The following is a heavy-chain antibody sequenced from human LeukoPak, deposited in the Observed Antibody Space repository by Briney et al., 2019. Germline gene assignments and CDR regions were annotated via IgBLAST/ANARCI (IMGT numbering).Heavy chain of an antibody. CDR2: TYYRSKWYN. J-gene: IGHJ4*02. D-gene: IGHD6-13*01. V-gene: IGHV6-1*01. CDR3: ARGSSSNSWYFDY. CDR1: GDSVSSNSGT. Sequence: SQTLSLTCAISGDSVSSNSGTWTWIRQSPSRGLEWLGRTYYRSKWYNDYAVSVKGRITINPDTSKNQFSLQLNSVTPEDTAVYYCARGSSSNSWYFDYWGQGTLVTVSS.